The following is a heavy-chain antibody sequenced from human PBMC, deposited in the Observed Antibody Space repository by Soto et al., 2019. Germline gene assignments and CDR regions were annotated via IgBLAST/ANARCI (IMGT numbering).Heavy chain of an antibody. CDR2: ISSSSSAI. CDR1: GFTFSSYG. CDR3: AKDSLSGGWYEDSYFDY. V-gene: IGHV3-48*01. D-gene: IGHD6-19*01. Sequence: PGGSLRLSCVASGFTFSSYGMHWVRQAPGKGLEWVSYISSSSSAIYYADSVKGRFAISRDNAKNSLYLQMNSLRAEDTAVYYCAKDSLSGGWYEDSYFDYWGQGTLVTVSS. J-gene: IGHJ4*02.